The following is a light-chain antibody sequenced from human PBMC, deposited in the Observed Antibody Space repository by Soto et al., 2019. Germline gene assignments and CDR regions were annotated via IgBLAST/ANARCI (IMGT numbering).Light chain of an antibody. CDR1: SGDIGGYNY. Sequence: QSALTQPASVSGSPGQSITISCTGTSGDIGGYNYVSWYQQHPGKAPKLLISEVTNRPSGVSNRFSGSKSGNTASLTISGLQAEDEADYYCSSYTTNSTPVVFGGETKVTVL. CDR2: EVT. J-gene: IGLJ2*01. V-gene: IGLV2-14*01. CDR3: SSYTTNSTPVV.